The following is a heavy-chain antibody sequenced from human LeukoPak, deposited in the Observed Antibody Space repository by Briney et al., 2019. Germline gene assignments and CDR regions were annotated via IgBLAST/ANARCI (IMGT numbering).Heavy chain of an antibody. D-gene: IGHD4-17*01. J-gene: IGHJ4*02. CDR3: ARHGDPTVTARRYFDY. CDR2: IYYSGST. CDR1: GGSISSYY. V-gene: IGHV4-59*08. Sequence: SETLSLTCTVSGGSISSYYWSWIRQPPGKGLEWIGYIYYSGSTNYNPSLKSRVTISVDTSKNQFSLKLSSVTAADTAVYYCARHGDPTVTARRYFDYWGQGTLVTVSS.